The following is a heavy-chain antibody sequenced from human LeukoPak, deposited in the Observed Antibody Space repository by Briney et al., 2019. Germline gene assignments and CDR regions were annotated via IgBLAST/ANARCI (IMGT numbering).Heavy chain of an antibody. CDR3: ARDGGYGWNNVYYYYYMDV. V-gene: IGHV3-7*01. D-gene: IGHD1/OR15-1a*01. Sequence: GGSLRLSCAASGFTFSSYWMSWVRQAPGKGLEWVANIKQDGSEKYYVDSVKGRFTISRDNAKNSLYLQMNSLRAEDTAVYYCARDGGYGWNNVYYYYYMDVWGKGTTVTVS. CDR2: IKQDGSEK. CDR1: GFTFSSYW. J-gene: IGHJ6*03.